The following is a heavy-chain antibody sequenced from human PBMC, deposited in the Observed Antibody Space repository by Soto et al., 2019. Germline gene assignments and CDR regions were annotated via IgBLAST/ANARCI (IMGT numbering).Heavy chain of an antibody. Sequence: TLSLTFTDSGVSISSSSYYWGWIRQAPGKGLEWIGRIYYSGSTYYNPSLKSRVTISVDTSKNQFSLKLSSVTAADTAVYYCARLNTAMSHTPHYYYGMDVWGQGTTVTVSS. CDR3: ARLNTAMSHTPHYYYGMDV. CDR1: GVSISSSSYY. J-gene: IGHJ6*02. D-gene: IGHD5-18*01. V-gene: IGHV4-39*01. CDR2: IYYSGST.